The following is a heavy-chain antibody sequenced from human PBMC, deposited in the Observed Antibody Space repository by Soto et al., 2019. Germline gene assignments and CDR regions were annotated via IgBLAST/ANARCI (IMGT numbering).Heavy chain of an antibody. CDR1: GGSISSYY. D-gene: IGHD2-2*01. CDR3: ARGQYQLSQPGEP. J-gene: IGHJ5*02. CDR2: IYYSGST. Sequence: PSETLSLTCTVSGGSISSYYWSWIRQPPGKGLEWIGYIYYSGSTNYNPSLKSRVTISVDTSKNQFSLKLSSVTAADTAVYYCARGQYQLSQPGEPWGQGTLVTVS. V-gene: IGHV4-59*01.